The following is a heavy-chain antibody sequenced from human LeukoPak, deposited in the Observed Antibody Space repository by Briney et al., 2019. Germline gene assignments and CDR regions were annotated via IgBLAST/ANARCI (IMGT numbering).Heavy chain of an antibody. Sequence: GGSLRLSCAASGFTFSSYGMHWVRQAPDKGLEWVAVISYDGSNKYYADSVKGRFSISRDNAKNSLYLQMNSLRAEDTAVYYCARASPCSSTSCYAENWFDPWGQGTLVTVSS. CDR2: ISYDGSNK. J-gene: IGHJ5*02. V-gene: IGHV3-30*03. CDR1: GFTFSSYG. CDR3: ARASPCSSTSCYAENWFDP. D-gene: IGHD2-2*01.